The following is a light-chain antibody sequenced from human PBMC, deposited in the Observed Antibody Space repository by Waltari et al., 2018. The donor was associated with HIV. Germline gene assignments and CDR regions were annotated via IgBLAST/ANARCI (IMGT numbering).Light chain of an antibody. CDR1: ETVKDW. V-gene: IGKV1-5*03. CDR3: QQYNSYPLT. J-gene: IGKJ4*01. CDR2: QAS. Sequence: DVQLSQIPATVSASVGDPVTIGCRANETVKDWLAWYRHKVGTAPKLLLFQASSRESDVPSRFSGTGSGTEFTLTIASVQPDDVASYYCQQYNSYPLTFGGGTKVEI.